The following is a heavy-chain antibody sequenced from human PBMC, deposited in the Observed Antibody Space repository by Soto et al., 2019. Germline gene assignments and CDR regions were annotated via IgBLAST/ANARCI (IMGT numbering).Heavy chain of an antibody. CDR1: GGSISSYY. Sequence: SETLSLTCTVSGGSISSYYWSWIRQPPGKGLEWIGYIYCSGSTNYNPSLKSRVTISVDTSKNQFSLKLSSVTAADTAVYYCARVQSNSSSWRFDYWGQGTLVTAPQ. D-gene: IGHD6-13*01. CDR3: ARVQSNSSSWRFDY. CDR2: IYCSGST. V-gene: IGHV4-59*01. J-gene: IGHJ4*02.